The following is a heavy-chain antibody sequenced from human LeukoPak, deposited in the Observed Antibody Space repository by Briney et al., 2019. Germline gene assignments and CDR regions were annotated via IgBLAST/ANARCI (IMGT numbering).Heavy chain of an antibody. D-gene: IGHD3-22*01. CDR1: GFTFSSYA. V-gene: IGHV3-23*01. Sequence: PGGSLRLSCAASGFTFSSYAMHWVRQAPGKGLEWVSSISGSGGSTWYADSVKGRLTISRDNSKNTLYLQMNSLRAEDTAVYYCAKDSGMIVVVSNAFDIWGQGTMVTVSS. CDR3: AKDSGMIVVVSNAFDI. CDR2: ISGSGGST. J-gene: IGHJ3*02.